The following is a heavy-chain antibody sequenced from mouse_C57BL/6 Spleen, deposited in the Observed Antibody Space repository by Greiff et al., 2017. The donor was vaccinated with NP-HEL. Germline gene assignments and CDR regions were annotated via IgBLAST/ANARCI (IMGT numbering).Heavy chain of an antibody. J-gene: IGHJ3*01. V-gene: IGHV1-59*01. D-gene: IGHD1-1*01. CDR2: IDPSDSYT. CDR1: GYTFTSYW. Sequence: QVQLQQPGAELVRPGTSVKLSCKASGYTFTSYWMHWVKQRPGQGLEWIGVIDPSDSYTNYNQKFKGKATLTVDTSSSTAYMQLSSLTSEDSAVYYCARELPGAYWGQGTLVTVSA. CDR3: ARELPGAY.